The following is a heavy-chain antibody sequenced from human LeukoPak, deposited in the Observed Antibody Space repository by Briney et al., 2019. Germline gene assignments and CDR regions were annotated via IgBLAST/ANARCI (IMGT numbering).Heavy chain of an antibody. CDR2: ISGDGGST. Sequence: PGGSLRLSCAASGFTFDDYAMHWVRQAPGKGLEWVSLISGDGGSTYYADSVKGRFTISRDNSKNSLYLQMNSLRTEDTASYYCAKVFWAGAYCGGDCFAAFDIWGQGTMVTVSS. CDR3: AKVFWAGAYCGGDCFAAFDI. D-gene: IGHD2-21*02. V-gene: IGHV3-43*02. J-gene: IGHJ3*02. CDR1: GFTFDDYA.